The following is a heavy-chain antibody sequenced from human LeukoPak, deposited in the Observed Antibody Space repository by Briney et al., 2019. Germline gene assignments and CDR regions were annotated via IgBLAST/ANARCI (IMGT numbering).Heavy chain of an antibody. J-gene: IGHJ4*02. D-gene: IGHD3-3*01. V-gene: IGHV1-18*01. CDR1: GYTFTSYA. CDR3: AREDNLMDFWSGYSDY. Sequence: GASVKVSCKAPGYTFTSYAISWVRQAPGQGLEWMGWISTYNGHTNCAQKLQGRVTMTTDTSTSTAYMELRSLRSDDTAVYYCAREDNLMDFWSGYSDYWGQGTLVTVSS. CDR2: ISTYNGHT.